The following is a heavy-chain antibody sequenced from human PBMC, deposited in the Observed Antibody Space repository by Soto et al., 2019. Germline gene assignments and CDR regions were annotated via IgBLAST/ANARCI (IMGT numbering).Heavy chain of an antibody. CDR2: ISAYNGST. V-gene: IGHV1-18*01. D-gene: IGHD6-13*01. CDR3: ARDLAAAAY. J-gene: IGHJ4*02. Sequence: ASVKVSCKASGYTFTSYGISWVRQAPGQGLEWMGWISAYNGSTNYAQEFQGRVTVTRDTSTSTVYMELNSLRSDDTAIYYCARDLAAAAYWGQGTLVTVSS. CDR1: GYTFTSYG.